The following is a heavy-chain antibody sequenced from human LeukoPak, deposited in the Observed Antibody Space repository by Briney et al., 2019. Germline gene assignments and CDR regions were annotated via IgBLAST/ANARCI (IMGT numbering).Heavy chain of an antibody. D-gene: IGHD2-21*02. CDR3: ARQVTVGSFFDY. V-gene: IGHV4-39*01. Sequence: PSGTLSLTCTVSGGSISSSSYYWGWIRQPPGEGLEWIGSIYYSGSTYYNPSLKSRVTISVDTSKNQFSLKLSSVTAADTAVYYCARQVTVGSFFDYWGQGTLVTVSS. J-gene: IGHJ4*02. CDR1: GGSISSSSYY. CDR2: IYYSGST.